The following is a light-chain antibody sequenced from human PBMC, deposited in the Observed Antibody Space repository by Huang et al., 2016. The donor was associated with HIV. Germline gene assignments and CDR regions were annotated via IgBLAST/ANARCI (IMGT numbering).Light chain of an antibody. J-gene: IGKJ4*01. Sequence: DIVMTQSPPSLSVTPGEPASISCRSSQSLLHRNGNNYLDWYLQKPGQSPQLLIYVASSRASGIPDRFNGSGSGTDFTLKISRVEAEDVGVYYCMQALQTPLTFGGGTKVEVK. CDR3: MQALQTPLT. V-gene: IGKV2-28*01. CDR1: QSLLHRNGNNY. CDR2: VAS.